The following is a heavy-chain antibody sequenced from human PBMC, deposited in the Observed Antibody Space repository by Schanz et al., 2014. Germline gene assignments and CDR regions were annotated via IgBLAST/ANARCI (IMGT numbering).Heavy chain of an antibody. CDR1: GFTFSDYY. CDR2: ISNSGTTI. D-gene: IGHD6-19*01. V-gene: IGHV3-11*01. Sequence: VQLLESGGGLVQPGGSLKLSCAASGFTFSDYYMSWIRQAPGKGLEWVSYISNSGTTIYYADSVKGRFSISRDNGETSVYLQINSLRVEDTAVYYCARDLISSGWYGWGQGALVTVSS. CDR3: ARDLISSGWYG. J-gene: IGHJ4*02.